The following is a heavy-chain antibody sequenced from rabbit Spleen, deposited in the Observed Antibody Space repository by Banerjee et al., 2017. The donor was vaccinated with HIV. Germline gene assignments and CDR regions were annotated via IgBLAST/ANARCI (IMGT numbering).Heavy chain of an antibody. CDR2: IYTDGSGDT. Sequence: QSLEESGGDLVKPGASLTLTCTATGFSFSSRYYMCWVRQAPGKGLEWIACIYTDGSGDTYAASWAKGRFTISKTSSTTVTLQMTSLTAADTATYFCARETSSGWGIVSFYFTLWGQGTLAPS. D-gene: IGHD4-1*01. J-gene: IGHJ4*01. V-gene: IGHV1S40*01. CDR3: ARETSSGWGIVSFYFTL. CDR1: GFSFSSRYY.